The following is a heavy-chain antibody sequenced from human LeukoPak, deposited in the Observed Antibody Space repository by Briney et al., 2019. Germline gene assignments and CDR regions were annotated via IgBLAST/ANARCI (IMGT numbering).Heavy chain of an antibody. CDR2: IWYVGSNK. CDR1: GFTFSSYG. D-gene: IGHD3-9*01. V-gene: IGHV3-33*01. Sequence: GSSVRLFCAASGFTFSSYGMHWARQAPGKGLECVAVIWYVGSNKYYTHSVKGRLTISRDNSKNTLYLQMNRLRAEDTAVYYCARDLYDILTGYPDYWGQGTLVTVSS. J-gene: IGHJ4*02. CDR3: ARDLYDILTGYPDY.